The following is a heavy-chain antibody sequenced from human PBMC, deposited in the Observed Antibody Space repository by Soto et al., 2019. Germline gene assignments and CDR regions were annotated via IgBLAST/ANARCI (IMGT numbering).Heavy chain of an antibody. CDR3: SAGSVVAEGTAFAY. Sequence: EVQLVESGGGLVKPGGSLRLSCAASGFTFSNAQMTWIRQAPGKGLEWVGRIKSKADGGTTDYAASVRGRFIMSRDDSKNTLYLEMTSLKTEDTAVYYCSAGSVVAEGTAFAYWGQGTLLTVS. J-gene: IGHJ4*02. CDR1: GFTFSNAQ. D-gene: IGHD2-15*01. V-gene: IGHV3-15*01. CDR2: IKSKADGGTT.